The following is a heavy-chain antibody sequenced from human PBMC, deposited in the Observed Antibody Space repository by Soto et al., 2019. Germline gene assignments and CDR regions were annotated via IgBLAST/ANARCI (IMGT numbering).Heavy chain of an antibody. D-gene: IGHD3-16*02. J-gene: IGHJ4*02. Sequence: SETLSLTCTGAYFGTYYWRWIRQPPGKGLEWVGYIYSSEHFKYNPSLKSRLTLSVDPSKKQVSLRLTSVTAADTAVYYCAREGGGYRFDRWGQGTLVTVSS. V-gene: IGHV4-59*01. CDR1: YFGTYY. CDR3: AREGGGYRFDR. CDR2: IYSSEHF.